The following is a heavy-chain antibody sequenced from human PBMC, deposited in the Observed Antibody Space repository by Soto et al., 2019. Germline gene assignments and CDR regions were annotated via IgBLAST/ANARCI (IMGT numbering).Heavy chain of an antibody. J-gene: IGHJ4*02. D-gene: IGHD2-2*01. CDR1: GFTDSSYA. CDR2: ISSNGGST. CDR3: AREGYCSSTSCYSFDY. Sequence: EVQLVESGGGLVQPGGSLRLSCAASGFTDSSYAMHWVRQAPGKGLEYVSAISSNGGSTYYANSVKGRFTISRDNSKNTLYLQMGSLRAEDMAVYYCAREGYCSSTSCYSFDYWGQGTLVTVSS. V-gene: IGHV3-64*01.